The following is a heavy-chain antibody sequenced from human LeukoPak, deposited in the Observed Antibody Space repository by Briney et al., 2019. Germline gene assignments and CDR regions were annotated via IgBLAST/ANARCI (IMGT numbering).Heavy chain of an antibody. CDR3: ARTMPLNAFDY. J-gene: IGHJ4*02. Sequence: SSETLSLTCTVSGGSISSYYWSWIRQPPGKGLEWIGYIYYSGSTNYNPSLKSRVTISVDTSKNQFSLKLSSVTAADTAVYYCARTMPLNAFDYWGQGTLVTVSS. D-gene: IGHD2-2*01. V-gene: IGHV4-59*01. CDR2: IYYSGST. CDR1: GGSISSYY.